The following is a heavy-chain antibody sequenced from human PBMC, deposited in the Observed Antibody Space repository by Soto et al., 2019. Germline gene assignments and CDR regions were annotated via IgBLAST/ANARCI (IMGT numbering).Heavy chain of an antibody. CDR3: AKDHRGPIAAASFDY. V-gene: IGHV3-23*01. Sequence: GGSLRLSCAASGFTFSSYAMSWVRQAPGKGLEWVSVISGGGDNTYYADSVKGRFTISRDNAQTTLYLQMNSLRAEDMAVYYCAKDHRGPIAAASFDYWGQGTLVTVSS. CDR2: ISGGGDNT. CDR1: GFTFSSYA. D-gene: IGHD6-25*01. J-gene: IGHJ4*02.